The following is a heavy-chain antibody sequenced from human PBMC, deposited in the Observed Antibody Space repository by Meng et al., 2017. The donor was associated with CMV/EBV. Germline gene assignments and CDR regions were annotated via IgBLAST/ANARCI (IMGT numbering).Heavy chain of an antibody. Sequence: EFTFRNAWMHWVRLAPGKGLEWVCRILSKSDGETRDYAAPVKGRVTISRDDSKNTLYLQRDSLKTEDTAVYYCFTSYCDRSSFWFAPWGQGTLVTVSS. J-gene: IGHJ5*02. CDR1: EFTFRNAW. CDR2: ILSKSDGETR. D-gene: IGHD3-22*01. CDR3: FTSYCDRSSFWFAP. V-gene: IGHV3-15*01.